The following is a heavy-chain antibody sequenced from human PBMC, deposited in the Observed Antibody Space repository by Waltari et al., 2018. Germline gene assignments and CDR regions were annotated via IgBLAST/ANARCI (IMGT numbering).Heavy chain of an antibody. CDR3: ARDLKDSSSWYGAFDI. D-gene: IGHD6-13*01. V-gene: IGHV3-21*03. J-gene: IGHJ3*02. CDR1: GFTFSSYS. CDR2: ISSSSSYI. Sequence: EVQLVESGGGLVKPGGSLRLSCAASGFTFSSYSMHWVRQAPGKGLEWVSSISSSSSYIYYADSVKGRFTISRDNAKNSLYLQMNSLRAEDTAVYYCARDLKDSSSWYGAFDIWGQGTMVTVSS.